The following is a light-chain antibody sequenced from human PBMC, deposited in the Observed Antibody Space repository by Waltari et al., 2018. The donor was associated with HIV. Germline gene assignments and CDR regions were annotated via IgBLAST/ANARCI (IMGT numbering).Light chain of an antibody. Sequence: QSVLTQPPSASGTPGQRVTISCSGSSPNIGRNYVYWYQQLPGTAPKLLIYMNNQRPSGVPDRFSGSKSGTSASLAISGLRSEDEADYYCAAWDDSLSGLWVFGGGTKLTVL. J-gene: IGLJ3*02. CDR1: SPNIGRNY. V-gene: IGLV1-47*01. CDR3: AAWDDSLSGLWV. CDR2: MNN.